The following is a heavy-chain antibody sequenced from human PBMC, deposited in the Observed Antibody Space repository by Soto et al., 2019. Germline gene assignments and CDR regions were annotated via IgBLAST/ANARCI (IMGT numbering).Heavy chain of an antibody. D-gene: IGHD3-22*01. V-gene: IGHV1-46*02. J-gene: IGHJ4*02. CDR3: AKGLSSSGYYSP. CDR2: INPPNGRT. CDR1: GYTFNDYY. Sequence: QVQLVQSGAEVKKPGASVKVSCKASGYTFNDYYMHWVRQAPGQGLEWMAIINPPNGRTTYAQRFQGRVTVTRDTSTSTVYMELSSLRSEDTAVYYCAKGLSSSGYYSPWGQGTLVTVSS.